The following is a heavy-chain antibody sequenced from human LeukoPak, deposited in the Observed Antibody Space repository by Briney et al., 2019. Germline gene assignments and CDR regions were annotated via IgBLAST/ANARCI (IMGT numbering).Heavy chain of an antibody. V-gene: IGHV1-18*01. D-gene: IGHD2-15*01. CDR1: GYTFTSYG. Sequence: ASVKVSCKASGYTFTSYGISWVRQAPGQGLEWMGWISAYNGNTNYAQKLQGRVTMTTGTSTSTAYMELRSLRSDDTAVYYCASGCSGGSCYGYWGQGTLVTVSS. CDR2: ISAYNGNT. J-gene: IGHJ4*02. CDR3: ASGCSGGSCYGY.